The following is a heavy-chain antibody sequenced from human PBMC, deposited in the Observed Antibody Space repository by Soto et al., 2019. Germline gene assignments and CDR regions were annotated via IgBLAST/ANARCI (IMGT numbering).Heavy chain of an antibody. J-gene: IGHJ6*02. V-gene: IGHV3-23*01. CDR3: VKAADSSGYFYAQTSLGYGSDV. CDR2: IVNNGKNT. D-gene: IGHD3-22*01. CDR1: GFTFKTYV. Sequence: EMELLESGGGLVQPGGSLRLSCAASGFTFKTYVMNWVRLAPGRGLEWVSGIVNNGKNTYYAVSVEGRFTVSRDNSKKALFLQMSVLTVDDTAIYFCVKAADSSGYFYAQTSLGYGSDVWGQGTTVAVSS.